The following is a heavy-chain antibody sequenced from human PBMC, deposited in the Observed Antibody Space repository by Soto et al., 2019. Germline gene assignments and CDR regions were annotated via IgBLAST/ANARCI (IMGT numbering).Heavy chain of an antibody. V-gene: IGHV3-66*01. CDR2: IYSGGST. CDR1: GFTVSSNY. D-gene: IGHD3-22*01. J-gene: IGHJ5*02. Sequence: PGGSLRLSCAAAGFTVSSNYRSWVRQAPGKGLEWVSVIYSGGSTYYADSVKGRFTISRDNSKNTLYLQMNSLRAEDTAVYYCARLITSSGYYYGNWFDPWGQGTLVTVSS. CDR3: ARLITSSGYYYGNWFDP.